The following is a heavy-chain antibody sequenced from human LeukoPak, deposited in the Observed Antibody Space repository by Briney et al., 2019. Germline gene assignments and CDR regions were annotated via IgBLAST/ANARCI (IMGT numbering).Heavy chain of an antibody. V-gene: IGHV6-1*01. J-gene: IGHJ4*02. CDR2: TYYRSKWYN. CDR1: GDSVSSNSAA. D-gene: IGHD3-10*01. CDR3: ARDPRGGLWFGETYYFDY. Sequence: SQTLSLTCAISGDSVSSNSAAWNWIRQSPSRGLEWLGRTYYRSKWYNDYAVSVKSRITINPDTSKNQFSLQLNSVTPEDTAVYYCARDPRGGLWFGETYYFDYWGQGTLVTVSS.